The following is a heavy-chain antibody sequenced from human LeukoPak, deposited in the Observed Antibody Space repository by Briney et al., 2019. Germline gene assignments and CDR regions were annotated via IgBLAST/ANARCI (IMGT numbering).Heavy chain of an antibody. Sequence: SQTLSLTCTVSGGSISSGGYYWSWIRQHPGKGLEWIGYIYYSGSTYYNPSLKSRVTISVDTSKNQSSLKLSSVTAADTAVYYCARLRGGYSSEPGLFDYWGQGTLVTVSS. CDR1: GGSISSGGYY. CDR3: ARLRGGYSSEPGLFDY. CDR2: IYYSGST. D-gene: IGHD3-22*01. V-gene: IGHV4-31*03. J-gene: IGHJ4*02.